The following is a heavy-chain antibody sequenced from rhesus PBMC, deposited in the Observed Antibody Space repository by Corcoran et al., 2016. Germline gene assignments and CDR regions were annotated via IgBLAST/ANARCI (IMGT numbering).Heavy chain of an antibody. Sequence: QVQLQESGPGMVKPSEPLSLTCAVSGGSISGYYYWSWIRQPPGKGLEWLGSMYRNSENTNYNPSHKSRVTISKDTSKNQFSLKLSSVTATDTAVYYCARDPGHCSGTYCHFYFDYWGQGVLVTVSS. J-gene: IGHJ4*01. CDR3: ARDPGHCSGTYCHFYFDY. V-gene: IGHV4S12*01. D-gene: IGHD2-15*01. CDR1: GGSISGYYY. CDR2: MYRNSENT.